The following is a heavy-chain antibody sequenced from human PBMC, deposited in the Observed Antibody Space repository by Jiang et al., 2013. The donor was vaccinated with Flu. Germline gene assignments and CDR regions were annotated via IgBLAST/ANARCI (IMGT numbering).Heavy chain of an antibody. D-gene: IGHD5-24*01. V-gene: IGHV6-1*01. J-gene: IGHJ5*02. CDR1: GDSVSSTSAA. CDR3: ARGDGYNSGWFDP. CDR2: TYYRSKWYN. Sequence: QTLSLTCAISGDSVSSTSAAWNWIRQSPSRVLEWLGRTYYRSKWYNDYAVSVKSRTTINADTSTNQFSLQLNSVTPEDTAVYYCARGDGYNSGWFDPWGQGTLVTVSS.